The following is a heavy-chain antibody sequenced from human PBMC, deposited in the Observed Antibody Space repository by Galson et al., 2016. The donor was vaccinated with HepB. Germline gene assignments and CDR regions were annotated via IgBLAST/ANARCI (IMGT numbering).Heavy chain of an antibody. J-gene: IGHJ5*02. CDR2: INSRSSHR. Sequence: SLRLSCAASGFTFSDYSMNWVRQAPGKGLEWVAYINSRSSHRYYTDSVEGRFTISRDNAKNSLYLHMTNLGAEDTAVYYCARDLREQWLIQGWLDPWGQGTLVTVSS. CDR3: ARDLREQWLIQGWLDP. V-gene: IGHV3-48*01. D-gene: IGHD6-19*01. CDR1: GFTFSDYS.